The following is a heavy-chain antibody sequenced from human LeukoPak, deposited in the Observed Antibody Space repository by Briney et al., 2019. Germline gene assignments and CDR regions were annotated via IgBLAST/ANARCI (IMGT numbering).Heavy chain of an antibody. D-gene: IGHD2-2*01. CDR1: GFTFSSYG. CDR2: IRYDGSNK. Sequence: GGSLRLSCAASGFTFSSYGMHWVRQAPGKGLEWVAFIRYDGSNKYYADSVKGRFTISRDNSKNTLYLQMNSLSAEDTAVYYCAKVDCSSTSCYVDYWGQGTLVTVSS. J-gene: IGHJ4*02. CDR3: AKVDCSSTSCYVDY. V-gene: IGHV3-30*02.